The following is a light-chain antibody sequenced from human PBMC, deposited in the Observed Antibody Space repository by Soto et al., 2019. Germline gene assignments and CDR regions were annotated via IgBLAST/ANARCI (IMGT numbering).Light chain of an antibody. J-gene: IGKJ4*01. Sequence: DVQMTQSPSSLSASVGDRVTITCQASQDITKYLSWYQQKPGTAPKVLISDASNLQSGVPSRFSGSGSGTDFTFTISSLQPEDVATYYCQQYDKFPLTFGGGTKVDIK. CDR1: QDITKY. CDR3: QQYDKFPLT. V-gene: IGKV1-33*01. CDR2: DAS.